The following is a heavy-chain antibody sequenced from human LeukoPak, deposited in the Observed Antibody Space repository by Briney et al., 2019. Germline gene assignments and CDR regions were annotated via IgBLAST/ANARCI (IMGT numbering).Heavy chain of an antibody. J-gene: IGHJ6*03. V-gene: IGHV1-69*13. Sequence: GASVKVSCKASGGTFSSYAISWVRQAPGQGLEWMGGIIPIFGTANYAQKFQGRVTITADESTSTAYMELSSLRSEDTAVYYCARDWGSVGARLRDYYYYMDVWGKGTTVTISS. D-gene: IGHD1-26*01. CDR1: GGTFSSYA. CDR2: IIPIFGTA. CDR3: ARDWGSVGARLRDYYYYMDV.